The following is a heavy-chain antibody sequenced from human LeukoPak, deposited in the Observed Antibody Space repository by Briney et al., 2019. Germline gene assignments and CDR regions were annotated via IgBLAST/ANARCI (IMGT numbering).Heavy chain of an antibody. Sequence: ASVKVSCKASGYTFTSYDINWVRQATGQGLEWMGWMNPISGNTGYAQKFQGRVTITRNTSISTAYMELSSMRSEDTAVYYCARAGHYYYDSSGYYWRSYYYYYMDVWGKGTTVTVSS. CDR1: GYTFTSYD. J-gene: IGHJ6*03. V-gene: IGHV1-8*03. D-gene: IGHD3-22*01. CDR3: ARAGHYYYDSSGYYWRSYYYYYMDV. CDR2: MNPISGNT.